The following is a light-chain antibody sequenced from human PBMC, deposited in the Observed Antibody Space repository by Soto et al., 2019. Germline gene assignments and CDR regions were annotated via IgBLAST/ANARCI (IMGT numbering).Light chain of an antibody. CDR1: QSVSSSY. CDR3: QQYGSSPAGS. J-gene: IGKJ2*04. Sequence: EIVLTQSPGTLSLSPGERATLSCRASQSVSSSYLAWYQQKPGQAPRLLIYGPYSRATGIPDRFSGSGYGTDFTLTISRLEAEDFAGYYCQQYGSSPAGSFGQGTKLEIK. V-gene: IGKV3-20*01. CDR2: GPY.